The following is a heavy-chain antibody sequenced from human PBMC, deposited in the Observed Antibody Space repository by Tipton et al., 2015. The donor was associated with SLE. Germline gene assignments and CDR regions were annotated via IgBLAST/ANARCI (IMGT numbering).Heavy chain of an antibody. CDR2: IYYSGST. Sequence: TLSLTCTVSDGSMSSYYWSWIRQPPGKGLEWIGYIYYSGSTNYDPSFKSRVTISLDMSTNQFSLKLISLTAADTAVYFWARGTHFYGFYVCWGPGPLATVSS. CDR1: DGSMSSYY. J-gene: IGHJ4*02. V-gene: IGHV4-59*12. CDR3: ARGTHFYGFYVC. D-gene: IGHD2/OR15-2a*01.